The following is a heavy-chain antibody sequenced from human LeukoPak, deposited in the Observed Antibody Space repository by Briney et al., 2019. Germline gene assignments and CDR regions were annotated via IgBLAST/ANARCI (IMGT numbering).Heavy chain of an antibody. V-gene: IGHV4-59*08. J-gene: IGHJ4*02. D-gene: IGHD5-18*01. CDR1: GGSISGYY. CDR3: ARSTDSLAQLWFGFDY. CDR2: VHYGGST. Sequence: SETLSLTCTVSGGSISGYYWNWIRQPPGKGVGWIGYVHYGGSTNYNPSLKSRITISVDTSKNQFSLKVNSVTAADTAVYYCARSTDSLAQLWFGFDYWGQGTLATVSS.